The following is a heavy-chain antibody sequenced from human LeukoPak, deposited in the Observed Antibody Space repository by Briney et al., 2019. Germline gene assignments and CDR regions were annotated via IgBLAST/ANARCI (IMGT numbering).Heavy chain of an antibody. V-gene: IGHV3-64*01. CDR1: GFTFSRYA. CDR3: ARGGAYGSGSYYSMNF. CDR2: ISTDGGST. J-gene: IGHJ4*02. D-gene: IGHD3-10*01. Sequence: RGSLRLSCAASGFTFSRYAMHWVRQAPGKGLEYVSSISTDGGSTYYANSVQGRFTISRDNSKNTLYLQMGSLRAEDMAVYYCARGGAYGSGSYYSMNFWGQGALVTVSS.